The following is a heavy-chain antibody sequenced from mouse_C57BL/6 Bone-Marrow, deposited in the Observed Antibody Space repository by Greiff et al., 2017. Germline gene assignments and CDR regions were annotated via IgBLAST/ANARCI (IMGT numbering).Heavy chain of an antibody. CDR2: ISSGGSYT. V-gene: IGHV5-6*02. CDR1: GFTFSSYG. J-gene: IGHJ3*01. D-gene: IGHD3-2*02. CDR3: ASHRTAQASFAY. Sequence: DVKLVESGADLVKPGASLKLSCAASGFTFSSYGMSWVRQTPDKRLEWVVIISSGGSYTYYPDSVKGRSTVSVDNAKNTLYLQLSRLTSEDTAMYYCASHRTAQASFAYGGQGTLTTVSA.